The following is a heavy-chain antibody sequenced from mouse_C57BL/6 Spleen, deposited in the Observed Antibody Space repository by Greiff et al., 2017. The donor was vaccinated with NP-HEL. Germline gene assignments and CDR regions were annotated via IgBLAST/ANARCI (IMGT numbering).Heavy chain of an antibody. Sequence: EVNVVESGGGLVQPKGSLKLSCAASGFSFTTYAMNWVRQAPGKGLEWVARIRSKSNNYATYYADSVKDRFTISRDDSESMLYLQMNNLKTEDTAMYYCVRHYYGSSWDFDVWGTGTTVTVSS. CDR2: IRSKSNNYAT. V-gene: IGHV10-1*01. J-gene: IGHJ1*03. CDR3: VRHYYGSSWDFDV. CDR1: GFSFTTYA. D-gene: IGHD1-1*01.